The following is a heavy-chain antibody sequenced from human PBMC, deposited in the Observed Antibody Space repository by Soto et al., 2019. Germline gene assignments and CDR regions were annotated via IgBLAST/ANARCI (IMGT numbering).Heavy chain of an antibody. D-gene: IGHD3-3*02. Sequence: PWLSXRLACSASGCICDNFGISLIGHAPGKGRELISSISGSCFKKYYADSVKGRFTISRYNSKSKVSLELNNLRAEDTAVHHCEKHQGVELATIATLHWLDTRGPGSVVTV. V-gene: IGHV3-23*01. CDR1: GCICDNFG. CDR3: EKHQGVELATIATLHWLDT. CDR2: ISGSCFKK. J-gene: IGHJ5*02.